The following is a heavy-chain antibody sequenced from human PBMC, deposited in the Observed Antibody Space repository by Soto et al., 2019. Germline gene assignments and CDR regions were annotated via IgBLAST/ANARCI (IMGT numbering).Heavy chain of an antibody. J-gene: IGHJ5*02. CDR2: IYYTGST. CDR1: GASVSSLTYY. D-gene: IGHD5-18*01. CDR3: ARGAGFSYASTWFDI. Sequence: PSETLSLTCTVFGASVSSLTYYWSWIRQAPGKGLEWVGHIYYTGSTNYNPSLNNRVTISVDTSKNHFSLQLTSVTAADTAVYYCARGAGFSYASTWFDIWGQGTLVTVSS. V-gene: IGHV4-61*03.